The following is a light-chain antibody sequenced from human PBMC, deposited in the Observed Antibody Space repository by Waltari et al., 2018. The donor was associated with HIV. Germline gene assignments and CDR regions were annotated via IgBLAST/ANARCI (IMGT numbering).Light chain of an antibody. V-gene: IGLV2-11*01. J-gene: IGLJ2*01. CDR1: SRDVGGHDY. CDR3: ATWEDSLGGYVV. CDR2: DVT. Sequence: QSALTQPRSVSGSPGQSVTISCTGTSRDVGGHDYVSWYQQRPGKAPQLMIYDVTERPSGVPDRFSGSKSANTASLTSSGLQSDDEASYHCATWEDSLGGYVVFGGGTKLTVL.